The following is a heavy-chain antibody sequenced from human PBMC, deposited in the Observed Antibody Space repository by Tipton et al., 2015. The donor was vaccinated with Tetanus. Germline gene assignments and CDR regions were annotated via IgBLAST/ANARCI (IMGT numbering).Heavy chain of an antibody. J-gene: IGHJ1*01. D-gene: IGHD4-17*01. Sequence: TLSLTCTVSGGSISSGGYYWSWIRQHPGKGLEWIGYIYYSGSTYYNPSLKSRVTISVDTSKNQFSLKLSSVTAADTAVYYCARVRAGYGDYSTGSAEYFQHWGQGTLVTVSS. CDR3: ARVRAGYGDYSTGSAEYFQH. CDR1: GGSISSGGYY. CDR2: IYYSGST. V-gene: IGHV4-31*03.